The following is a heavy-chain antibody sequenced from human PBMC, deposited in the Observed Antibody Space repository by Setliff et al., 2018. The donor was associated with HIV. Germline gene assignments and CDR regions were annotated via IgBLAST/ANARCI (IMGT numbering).Heavy chain of an antibody. CDR2: INPNSGGT. Sequence: ASVKVSCKASGYTFTGSYMHWVRQAPGQGLEWMGRINPNSGGTNYAQKFQGRVTMTRDTSITTAYMELNSLRSDDTAVYYCARPSSSWYEDAFDIWGQGTMVTVSS. CDR1: GYTFTGSY. V-gene: IGHV1-2*06. D-gene: IGHD6-13*01. J-gene: IGHJ3*02. CDR3: ARPSSSWYEDAFDI.